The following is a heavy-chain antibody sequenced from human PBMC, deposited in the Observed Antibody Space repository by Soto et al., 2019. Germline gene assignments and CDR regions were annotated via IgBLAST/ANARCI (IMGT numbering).Heavy chain of an antibody. V-gene: IGHV3-43*01. CDR2: ISRDGTNT. CDR1: GFTFDDYN. CDR3: VKETYYSDFSSYYQLGS. D-gene: IGHD3-22*01. J-gene: IGHJ5*02. Sequence: GGSLRLSCAASGFTFDDYNMHWVRQAPGKGLEWVSLISRDGTNTNYAETVKGRFTISRDNSKNSLYLQMNSLRTEDTALYYCVKETYYSDFSSYYQLGSWGQGTLVTVSS.